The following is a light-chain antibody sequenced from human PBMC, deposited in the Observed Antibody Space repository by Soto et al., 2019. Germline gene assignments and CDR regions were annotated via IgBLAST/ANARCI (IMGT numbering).Light chain of an antibody. Sequence: EIAMTQSPAPLSGSPGERTALSCRASQSVSSNLAWYQQKPGQAPRLLIFCGSTRATGIPARFSGSGSGAEFTLTISSLQAEEFSVYYCQQRYSWPPTFGQGTQGEIK. J-gene: IGKJ5*01. V-gene: IGKV3-15*01. CDR2: CGS. CDR3: QQRYSWPPT. CDR1: QSVSSN.